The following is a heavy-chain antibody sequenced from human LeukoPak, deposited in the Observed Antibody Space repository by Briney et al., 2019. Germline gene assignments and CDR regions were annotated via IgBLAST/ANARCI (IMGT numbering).Heavy chain of an antibody. CDR3: ARDERILRY. D-gene: IGHD1-1*01. J-gene: IGHJ4*02. Sequence: ASVKVSCKASGGTFISYAISWVRQAPGQGREWMGGIIPILGIANYAQKFQGRVTITTDESTSTAYMELSSLRSEDTAVYYCARDERILRYWGQGTLVTVSS. V-gene: IGHV1-69*10. CDR2: IIPILGIA. CDR1: GGTFISYA.